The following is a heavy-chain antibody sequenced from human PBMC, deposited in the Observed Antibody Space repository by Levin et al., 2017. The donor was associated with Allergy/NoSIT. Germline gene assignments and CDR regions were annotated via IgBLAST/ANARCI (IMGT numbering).Heavy chain of an antibody. CDR3: ARVQLGYQLPNGER. V-gene: IGHV4-30-4*01. CDR1: GGSISSGDYY. J-gene: IGHJ4*02. CDR2: IYYSGST. Sequence: PSETLSLTCTVSGGSISSGDYYWSWIRQPPGKGLEWIGYIYYSGSTYYNPSLKSRVTISVDTSKNQFSLKLSSVTAADTAVYYCARVQLGYQLPNGERWGQGTLVTVSS. D-gene: IGHD2-2*01.